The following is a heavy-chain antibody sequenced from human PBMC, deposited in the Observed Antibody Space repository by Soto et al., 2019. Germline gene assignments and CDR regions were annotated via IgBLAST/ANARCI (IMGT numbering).Heavy chain of an antibody. CDR3: ARDKWSGSYYWLDP. CDR1: GFTFSSYS. V-gene: IGHV3-21*01. Sequence: GGSLRLSCAASGFTFSSYSMNWVRQAPGKGLEWVSSISSSSSYIYYADSVKGRFTISRDNAKNSLYLQMNSLRAEDTAVYYCARDKWSGSYYWLDPWGQGTLVTVYS. CDR2: ISSSSSYI. J-gene: IGHJ5*02. D-gene: IGHD1-26*01.